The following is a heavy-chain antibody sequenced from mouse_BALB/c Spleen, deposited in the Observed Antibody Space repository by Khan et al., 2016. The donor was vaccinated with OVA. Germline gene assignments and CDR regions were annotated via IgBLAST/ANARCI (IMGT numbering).Heavy chain of an antibody. J-gene: IGHJ2*01. Sequence: QEVQSGPELKKPGETVKISCKASGYTFTDYVMNWVKQAPGKGLRWMGWINTYTGEPTYADDFKGRFAFSLETSASTAYLQINNLKNEDTATYFCARFHGGYWGQGTTLTVSS. CDR2: INTYTGEP. CDR1: GYTFTDYV. CDR3: ARFHGGY. V-gene: IGHV9-3-1*01.